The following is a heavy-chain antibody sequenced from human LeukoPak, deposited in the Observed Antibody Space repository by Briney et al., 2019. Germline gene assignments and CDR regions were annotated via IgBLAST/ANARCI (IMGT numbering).Heavy chain of an antibody. CDR2: IYYSGST. Sequence: SETLSLTCTVSGGSISSYYWSWIRQPPGKGLEWIGYIYYSGSTNYNPSLKSRVTISVETSKNQFSLKLSSVTAADTAVYYCARDGRLGTAMVYRVFDYWGQGTLVSVSS. V-gene: IGHV4-59*12. D-gene: IGHD5-18*01. CDR3: ARDGRLGTAMVYRVFDY. J-gene: IGHJ4*02. CDR1: GGSISSYY.